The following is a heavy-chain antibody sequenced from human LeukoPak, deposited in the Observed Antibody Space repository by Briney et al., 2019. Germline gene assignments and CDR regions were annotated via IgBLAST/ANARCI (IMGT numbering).Heavy chain of an antibody. Sequence: GGSLRLSCAASGFTFSSYAMSWVRQAPGKGLEWVSAISGSGGSTYYADSVKGRFTISRDNSKNTLYLQMNSLRAEDTAVYYCARYSNFEGDAFDIWGQGTMVTVSS. D-gene: IGHD4-11*01. CDR3: ARYSNFEGDAFDI. CDR1: GFTFSSYA. J-gene: IGHJ3*02. V-gene: IGHV3-23*01. CDR2: ISGSGGST.